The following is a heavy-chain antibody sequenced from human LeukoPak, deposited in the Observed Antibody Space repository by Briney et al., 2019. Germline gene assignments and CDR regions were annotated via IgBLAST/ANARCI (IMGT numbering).Heavy chain of an antibody. CDR3: ARDRSYYDSSGATDY. V-gene: IGHV1-2*02. Sequence: ASVKVSCKASGDTFTTYAIIWVRQAPGQGLEWMGWINPNSGGTNYAQKFQGRVTMTRDTSISTAYMELSRLRSDDTAVYYCARDRSYYDSSGATDYWGQGTLVTVSS. CDR2: INPNSGGT. J-gene: IGHJ4*02. CDR1: GDTFTTYA. D-gene: IGHD3-22*01.